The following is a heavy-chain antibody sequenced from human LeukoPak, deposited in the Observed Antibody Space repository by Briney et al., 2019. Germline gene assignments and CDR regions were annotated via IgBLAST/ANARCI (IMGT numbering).Heavy chain of an antibody. CDR2: IYYSGST. D-gene: IGHD3-10*01. Sequence: GSLRLSCAASGFTFSSYGMHWIRQPPGKGLEWIGYIYYSGSTNYNPSLKSRVTISVDTSKNQFSLKLSSVTAADTAVYYCARGLTYYPLDIWGQGTMVTVPS. J-gene: IGHJ3*02. CDR3: ARGLTYYPLDI. V-gene: IGHV4-59*01. CDR1: GFTFSSYG.